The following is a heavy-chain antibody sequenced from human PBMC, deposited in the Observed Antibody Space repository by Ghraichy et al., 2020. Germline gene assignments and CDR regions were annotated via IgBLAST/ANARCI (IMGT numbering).Heavy chain of an antibody. V-gene: IGHV3-7*04. CDR3: ARGGEWLRYYGMDV. CDR1: GFTFSTYW. CDR2: IKQDGSKK. D-gene: IGHD5-12*01. Sequence: GGSLRLSCAASGFTFSTYWMSWVRQAPGKGLEWVANIKQDGSKKYYVASVKRRFTISSDNAKNSLYLQMNSLRAEDTAVYYCARGGEWLRYYGMDVWGQGTTVTGSS. J-gene: IGHJ6*02.